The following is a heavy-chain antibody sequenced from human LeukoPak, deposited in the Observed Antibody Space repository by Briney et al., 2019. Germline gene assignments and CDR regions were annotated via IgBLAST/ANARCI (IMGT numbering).Heavy chain of an antibody. CDR1: EYTFTGYY. Sequence: ASVKVSCKASEYTFTGYYMHWVRQAPGQGLEWMGWINPNSGGTNYAQKFQRRVTMTRDTSISTAYMELSRLRSDDTAVYYCARGGINYYYMDVWGKGTTVTVSS. CDR2: INPNSGGT. D-gene: IGHD2-15*01. V-gene: IGHV1-2*02. J-gene: IGHJ6*03. CDR3: ARGGINYYYMDV.